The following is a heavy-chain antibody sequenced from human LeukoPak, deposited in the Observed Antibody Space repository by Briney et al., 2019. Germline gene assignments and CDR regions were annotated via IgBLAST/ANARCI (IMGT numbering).Heavy chain of an antibody. CDR3: AKGRGNYHGSRLNFFDS. CDR2: ITHSGSA. J-gene: IGHJ5*01. CDR1: TGSFTAYY. D-gene: IGHD3-16*02. V-gene: IGHV4-34*01. Sequence: SETLSLTCAVNTGSFTAYYWTWISQRPGKGLEWIGEITHSGSANYNPSLKSPVSISVDKSKKQFSLKLSSVTAADTAVYYCAKGRGNYHGSRLNFFDSWGQGTLVTVSS.